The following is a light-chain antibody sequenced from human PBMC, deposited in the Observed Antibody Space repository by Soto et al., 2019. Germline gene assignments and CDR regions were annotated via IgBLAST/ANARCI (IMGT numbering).Light chain of an antibody. J-gene: IGKJ5*01. CDR1: QSISRW. Sequence: DIQMTQSPSTLSASVRDRVTITCRASQSISRWLAWYQQKPGKAPKLLVYKAYNLQSGVPSRFTGSVSGTEFSLTLSSLQLDDFASYHCQQYNSYSITIPQRKRLEMK. CDR2: KAY. CDR3: QQYNSYSIT. V-gene: IGKV1-5*03.